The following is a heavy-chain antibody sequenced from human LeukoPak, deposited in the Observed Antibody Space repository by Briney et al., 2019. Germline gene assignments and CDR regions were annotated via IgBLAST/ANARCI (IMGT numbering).Heavy chain of an antibody. D-gene: IGHD4/OR15-4a*01. CDR2: IYYSGST. CDR1: GGSISSYY. V-gene: IGHV4-59*01. J-gene: IGHJ5*02. Sequence: SETLSLTCTVSGGSISSYYWSWIRQPPGKGLEWIGYIYYSGSTNYNPSLKSRHTISVDTSKNQSSLKLSSVTAADTAVYYCAREIPRVLGECFDPWGQGTLVTVSS. CDR3: AREIPRVLGECFDP.